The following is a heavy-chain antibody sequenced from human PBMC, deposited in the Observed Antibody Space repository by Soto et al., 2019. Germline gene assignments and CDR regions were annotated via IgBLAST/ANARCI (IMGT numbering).Heavy chain of an antibody. CDR1: GYSFTGYY. D-gene: IGHD3-3*01. CDR3: ARDLRATPTFGVVSDYYYGMDV. V-gene: IGHV1-2*02. Sequence: ASVKVSCKASGYSFTGYYMHWVRQAPGQGPEWMGWISPNSGGTKYAQKFQGRVTMTRDKSISTVYMELSRLRSDDTAMYFCARDLRATPTFGVVSDYYYGMDVWGQGTTVTDSS. CDR2: ISPNSGGT. J-gene: IGHJ6*02.